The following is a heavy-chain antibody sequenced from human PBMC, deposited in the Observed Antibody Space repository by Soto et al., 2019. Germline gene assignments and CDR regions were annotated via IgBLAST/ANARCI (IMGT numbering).Heavy chain of an antibody. CDR3: ARQGGFNQEY. V-gene: IGHV4-4*02. J-gene: IGHJ4*02. CDR1: GASISSGTW. D-gene: IGHD2-2*01. Sequence: QVQLQESGPGLVKPSETLSLTCTVSGASISSGTWWSWVRQSPGKGLEWIGQIYHNENADNNPSLESRVVKSANKPDKQLSLKMNSVTAADTAVYYCARQGGFNQEYWGQGTLVTVSS. CDR2: IYHNENA.